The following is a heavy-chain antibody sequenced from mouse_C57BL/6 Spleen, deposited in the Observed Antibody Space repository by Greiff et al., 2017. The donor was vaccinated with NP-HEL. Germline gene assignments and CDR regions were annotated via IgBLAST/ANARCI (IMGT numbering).Heavy chain of an antibody. CDR1: GYTFTDYY. CDR2: INPNNGGT. D-gene: IGHD2-4*01. J-gene: IGHJ4*01. CDR3: ARPGDYDGDYYAMDY. Sequence: EVQLQQSGPELVKPGASVKISCKASGYTFTDYYMNWVKQSHGKSLEWIGDINPNNGGTSYNQKFKGKATLTVDKSSSTAYMELRSLTSEDSAVYYCARPGDYDGDYYAMDYWGQGTSVTVSS. V-gene: IGHV1-26*01.